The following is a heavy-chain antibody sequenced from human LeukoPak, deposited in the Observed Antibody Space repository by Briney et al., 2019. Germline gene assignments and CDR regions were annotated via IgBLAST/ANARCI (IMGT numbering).Heavy chain of an antibody. CDR2: IYGGGST. J-gene: IGHJ3*02. CDR1: GFTVSSNY. CDR3: ARDQTFDI. V-gene: IGHV3-53*01. Sequence: PGGSLRLSCAASGFTVSSNYMSWVRQAPGKGLEWASVIYGGGSTYYAGSVKGRFTISRDNSRNTLYLQMNSLRAEDTAVYYCARDQTFDIWGQGTMVTVSS.